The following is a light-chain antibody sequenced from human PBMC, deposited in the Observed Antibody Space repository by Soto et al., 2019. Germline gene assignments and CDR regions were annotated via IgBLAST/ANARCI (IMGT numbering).Light chain of an antibody. V-gene: IGKV1-5*03. CDR1: QNISTW. CDR2: EAS. J-gene: IGKJ1*01. Sequence: DIQMTQSPSTLSASVGDRVTITCRARQNISTWLAWYQQKPWQAPNLLIYEASTLQSGVPSRFSGSGSGTEFTLTISSLQPDDFATFFCQHYKTYSWTFGQGPKVEI. CDR3: QHYKTYSWT.